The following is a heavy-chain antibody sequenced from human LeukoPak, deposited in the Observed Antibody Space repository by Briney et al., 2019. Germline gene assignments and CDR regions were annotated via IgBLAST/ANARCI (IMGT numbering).Heavy chain of an antibody. Sequence: GGSLRLSCVVSGISLSNYAMTWVRQAPGKGLEWVSAISGSGGSTYYADSVKGRFTISRDNSKMTLQLQMNSLRADDTAIYYCATGDGPYTSGWSKDFDYWGQGTLVTVSS. CDR2: ISGSGGST. V-gene: IGHV3-23*01. D-gene: IGHD6-19*01. CDR1: GISLSNYA. CDR3: ATGDGPYTSGWSKDFDY. J-gene: IGHJ4*02.